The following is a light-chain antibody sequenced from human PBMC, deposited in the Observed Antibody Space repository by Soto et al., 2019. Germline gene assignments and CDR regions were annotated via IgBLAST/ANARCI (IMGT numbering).Light chain of an antibody. CDR1: QSVSSN. Sequence: DIVMTQSPDSLAVSLVESATLSFRASQSVSSNLAWYQQKPGQAPRLLIYGASTRATGIPARFSGSGSGTEFTLTISSLQSEDFAVYYCQQYNNWPPITFGQGTRLEIK. V-gene: IGKV3-15*01. CDR2: GAS. CDR3: QQYNNWPPIT. J-gene: IGKJ5*01.